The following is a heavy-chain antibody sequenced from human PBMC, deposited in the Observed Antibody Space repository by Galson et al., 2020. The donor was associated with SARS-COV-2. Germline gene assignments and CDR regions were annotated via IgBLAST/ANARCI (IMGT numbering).Heavy chain of an antibody. CDR2: IGNDGFLT. D-gene: IGHD2-15*01. CDR1: GFDVGYHT. CDR3: AVFIAGLPH. Sequence: GESLKISCVGSGFDVGYHTMTWVRQAPGKGLEWVSTIGNDGFLTYYPDSVKGRFTISRDSSRQTLYLLMDSVRAEDTATYYCAVFIAGLPHWGQGTLVTVSS. V-gene: IGHV3-23*01. J-gene: IGHJ4*02.